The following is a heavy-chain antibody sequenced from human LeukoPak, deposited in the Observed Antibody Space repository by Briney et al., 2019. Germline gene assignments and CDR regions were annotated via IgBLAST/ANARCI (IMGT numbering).Heavy chain of an antibody. J-gene: IGHJ4*02. D-gene: IGHD3-22*01. Sequence: SETLSLTCAVSGGSISRNRYYWGWIRQPPGKGLEWIGSIYYSGSPYYNPSLKSRVTISVDTSKNQFSLKLSSVTAADTAVYYCARQRYYDSSGYYLSPYYFDYWGQGTLVTVSS. CDR2: IYYSGSP. V-gene: IGHV4-39*01. CDR1: GGSISRNRYY. CDR3: ARQRYYDSSGYYLSPYYFDY.